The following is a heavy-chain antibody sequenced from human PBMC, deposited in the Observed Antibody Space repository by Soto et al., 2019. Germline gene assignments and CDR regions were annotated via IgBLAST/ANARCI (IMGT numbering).Heavy chain of an antibody. CDR1: GDTISTSNW. V-gene: IGHV4-4*02. J-gene: IGHJ5*02. CDR3: ARSPGTATWVANNWFDP. D-gene: IGHD1-7*01. CDR2: IYHRGNI. Sequence: SETLSLTCDVSGDTISTSNWWSWVRQPPGKGLEWIGEIYHRGNINYNPSLKSRVTMSVDKSKNQLSLKLTAMTAADTAVYYCARSPGTATWVANNWFDPWGQGTLVTVSS.